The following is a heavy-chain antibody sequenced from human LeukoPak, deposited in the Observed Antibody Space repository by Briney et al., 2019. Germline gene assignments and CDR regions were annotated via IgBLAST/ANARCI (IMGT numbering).Heavy chain of an antibody. CDR2: IYYSGST. V-gene: IGHV4-39*01. D-gene: IGHD6-25*01. CDR3: ARRRAAAIDY. Sequence: SETLCLTCTVSGGSISSSSYYWGWIRQPPGKGLEWIGSIYYSGSTYYNPSLKSRVTISVDTSKNQFSLKLSSVTAADTAVYYCARRRAAAIDYWGQGTLVTVSS. J-gene: IGHJ4*02. CDR1: GGSISSSSYY.